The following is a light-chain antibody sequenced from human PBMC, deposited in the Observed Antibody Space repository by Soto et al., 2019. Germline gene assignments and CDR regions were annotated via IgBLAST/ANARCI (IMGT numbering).Light chain of an antibody. V-gene: IGLV1-44*01. Sequence: QSVLTQPPSASATPGQRVTISCSGSSSNIGSNAVNWYQQLPGTAPKLLIYNNNQRPSGVPDRFSGSKSGTSASLAISGVQSEDEADYYCAAWDDSLREVFGTGTKVTVL. J-gene: IGLJ1*01. CDR3: AAWDDSLREV. CDR2: NNN. CDR1: SSNIGSNA.